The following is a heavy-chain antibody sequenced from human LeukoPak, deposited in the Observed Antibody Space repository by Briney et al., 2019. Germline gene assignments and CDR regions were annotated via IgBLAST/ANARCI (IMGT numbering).Heavy chain of an antibody. Sequence: SETLSLTCTVSGGSISSYYWSWIRQPAGKGLEWIGRIYTSGSTDYNPSLKSRVTMSVDTSKNQFSLKLSSVTAADTAVYYCAAQGTYCSSTSCSLVDWFDPWGQGTLVTVSS. CDR3: AAQGTYCSSTSCSLVDWFDP. D-gene: IGHD2-2*01. CDR2: IYTSGST. V-gene: IGHV4-4*07. CDR1: GGSISSYY. J-gene: IGHJ5*02.